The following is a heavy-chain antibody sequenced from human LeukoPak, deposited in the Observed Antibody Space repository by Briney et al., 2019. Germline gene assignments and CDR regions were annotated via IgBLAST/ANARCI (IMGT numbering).Heavy chain of an antibody. CDR1: GFIFRDHA. D-gene: IGHD3-10*01. J-gene: IGHJ6*02. Sequence: PGGSLRLSCTASGFIFRDHAMSWFRQAPGKGLEWVSSISGGSDYIFYADPMKGRFAISRDNAKNSLYLQMVSLRAEDTAVYYCARVKFGEYGMDVWGQGTTVTVSS. V-gene: IGHV3-21*01. CDR2: ISGGSDYI. CDR3: ARVKFGEYGMDV.